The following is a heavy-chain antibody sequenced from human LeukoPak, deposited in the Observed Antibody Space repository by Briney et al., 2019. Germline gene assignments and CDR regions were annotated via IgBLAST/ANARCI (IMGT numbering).Heavy chain of an antibody. D-gene: IGHD3-10*01. CDR3: ARDRGYYYGSGSYMFDY. CDR2: INWNGGST. Sequence: GGSLRLSCAASGFTFDDYGMSWVRQAPGKGLEWVSGINWNGGSTGYAVSVKGRFTISRDNAKNSLYLQMNSLRAEDTALYYCARDRGYYYGSGSYMFDYWGQGTLVTVSS. J-gene: IGHJ4*02. CDR1: GFTFDDYG. V-gene: IGHV3-20*04.